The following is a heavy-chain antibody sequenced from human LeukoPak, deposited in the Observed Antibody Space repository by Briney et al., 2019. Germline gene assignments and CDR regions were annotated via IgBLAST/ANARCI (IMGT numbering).Heavy chain of an antibody. CDR2: IYYSGSP. CDR3: AREVESSWFDP. V-gene: IGHV4-59*01. J-gene: IGHJ5*02. Sequence: PSETLSLTCTVSGGSISSYYWTWIRQPPGKGLEWIGYIYYSGSPNYNPSLRSRVTISVDMSKNQFSLKLSSVTGADTAVYYCAREVESSWFDPWGQGTLVTVSS. CDR1: GGSISSYY.